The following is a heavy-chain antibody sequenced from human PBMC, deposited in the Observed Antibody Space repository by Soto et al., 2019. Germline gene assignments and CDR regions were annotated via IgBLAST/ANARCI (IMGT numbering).Heavy chain of an antibody. CDR1: GYTFTSFY. D-gene: IGHD6-13*01. CDR3: ASSPAFSSSWYGIPPDPSHGMDV. CDR2: INPSGGIT. J-gene: IGHJ6*02. Sequence: QMQLVQSGAEVKRPGASVRVSCKSSGYTFTSFYIHWVRQAPGQGLEWMGIINPSGGITNFAQRFQGRVPMTRDMSKNTHYMELSSLKSDDTAVYYCASSPAFSSSWYGIPPDPSHGMDVWGQGTTVTVS. V-gene: IGHV1-46*01.